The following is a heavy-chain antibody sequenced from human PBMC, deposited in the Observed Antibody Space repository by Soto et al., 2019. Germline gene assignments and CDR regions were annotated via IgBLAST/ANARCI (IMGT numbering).Heavy chain of an antibody. Sequence: SVKVSCKASGFTFTSSAVQWVRQARGQRLEWIGWIVVGSGNKKYAQKIQEKVTITRDMSKSTDYLELSSLRSEDTAVYYCAAVRIAVAGQGVYYYYGMDVWGQGTTVTVSS. CDR2: IVVGSGNK. CDR1: GFTFTSSA. J-gene: IGHJ6*02. V-gene: IGHV1-58*01. CDR3: AAVRIAVAGQGVYYYYGMDV. D-gene: IGHD6-19*01.